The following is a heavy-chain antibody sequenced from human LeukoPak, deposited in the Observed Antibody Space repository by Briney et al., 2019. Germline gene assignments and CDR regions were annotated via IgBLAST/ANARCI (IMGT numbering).Heavy chain of an antibody. J-gene: IGHJ3*02. V-gene: IGHV1-69*05. CDR1: GGTFSSYA. Sequence: SVKVSCKASGGTFSSYAISWVRQAPGQGLEWMGRIIPIFGTANYAQKFQGRVTITTDESTSTAYMELSSLRSEDTAVYYCARVSGSYRGPHDAFDIWGQGTTVTVSS. CDR2: IIPIFGTA. D-gene: IGHD1-26*01. CDR3: ARVSGSYRGPHDAFDI.